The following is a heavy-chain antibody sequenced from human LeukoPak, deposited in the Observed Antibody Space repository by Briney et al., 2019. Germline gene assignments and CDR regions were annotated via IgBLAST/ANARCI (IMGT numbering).Heavy chain of an antibody. CDR3: ARGTYSSGLIPFDY. Sequence: PSETLSLTCTVSGGSISRYYWSWIRQPPGKGLEWIGYIYYSGSTNYNPSLKSRVTISVDTSKNQFSLKLSSVTAADTAVYYCARGTYSSGLIPFDYWGQGTLATVSS. J-gene: IGHJ4*02. D-gene: IGHD6-19*01. CDR1: GGSISRYY. V-gene: IGHV4-59*01. CDR2: IYYSGST.